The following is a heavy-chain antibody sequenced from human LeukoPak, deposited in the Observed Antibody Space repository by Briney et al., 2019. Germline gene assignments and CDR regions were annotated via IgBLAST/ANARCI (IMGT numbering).Heavy chain of an antibody. Sequence: KESGPTLVKPTQTLTLTCTFSGFSVTTSGVGLAWIRQPPAKALDWLARLYWNDDKRYSTSLKSRLTITKDTSKTQVVLTMTNMDPVDTATYYCVRTDFWSGKRFDPWGQGTLVTVSS. V-gene: IGHV2-5*04. CDR1: GFSVTTSGVG. D-gene: IGHD3-3*01. CDR3: VRTDFWSGKRFDP. J-gene: IGHJ5*02. CDR2: LYWNDDK.